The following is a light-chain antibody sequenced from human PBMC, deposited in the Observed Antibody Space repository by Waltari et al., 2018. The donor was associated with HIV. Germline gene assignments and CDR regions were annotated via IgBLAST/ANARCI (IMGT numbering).Light chain of an antibody. CDR3: QSGDSSAPYV. CDR1: VLPKQY. Sequence: SYELTQPPSVSVSPGQTARTTCPGDVLPKQYVSWYQQKPGQAPVLVIYKDSERPSGIPERFSGSSSGTTVTLTISGVQAEDEADYYCQSGDSSAPYVFGTGTKVTVL. J-gene: IGLJ1*01. CDR2: KDS. V-gene: IGLV3-25*03.